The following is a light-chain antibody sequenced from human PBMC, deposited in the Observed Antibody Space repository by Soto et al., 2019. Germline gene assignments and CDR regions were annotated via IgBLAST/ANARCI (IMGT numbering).Light chain of an antibody. CDR3: QQRSNWPPPLT. CDR1: QSVGSY. V-gene: IGKV3-11*01. CDR2: DAS. Sequence: ESVLTQSPATLSLSPGERATLSCRASQSVGSYLAWYQHTPGQAPRLLIYDASNRAPGIPDRFSGSGSGTDFTLTISRLEPEDFAVYYCQQRSNWPPPLTFGGGTKVEIK. J-gene: IGKJ4*01.